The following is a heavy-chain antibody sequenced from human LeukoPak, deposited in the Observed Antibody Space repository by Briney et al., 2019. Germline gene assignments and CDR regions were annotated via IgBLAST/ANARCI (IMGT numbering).Heavy chain of an antibody. CDR3: ARRGRDILTGSFDS. J-gene: IGHJ5*01. CDR1: GGSIGSYY. Sequence: PSETLSLTCTVSGGSIGSYYWSWIRQPPGKGLEWIGYIYYSGSTNHNPSLKSRVTISVDTSKNQFSLTLRSVTAADTAVYYCARRGRDILTGSFDSWGQGTLVTVSS. V-gene: IGHV4-59*08. D-gene: IGHD3-9*01. CDR2: IYYSGST.